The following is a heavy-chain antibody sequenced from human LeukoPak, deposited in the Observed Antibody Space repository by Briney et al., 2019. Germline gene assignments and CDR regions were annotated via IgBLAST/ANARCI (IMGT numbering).Heavy chain of an antibody. J-gene: IGHJ4*02. CDR3: ARVSGSSSGYFDY. CDR2: IYYSGST. CDR1: GFTVSSNY. D-gene: IGHD6-19*01. Sequence: GSLRLSCAASGFTVSSNYMSWVRQAPGKGLEWIGYIYYSGSTNYNPSLKSRVTISVDTSKNQFSLKLSSVTAADTAVYYCARVSGSSSGYFDYWGQGTLVTVSS. V-gene: IGHV4-59*02.